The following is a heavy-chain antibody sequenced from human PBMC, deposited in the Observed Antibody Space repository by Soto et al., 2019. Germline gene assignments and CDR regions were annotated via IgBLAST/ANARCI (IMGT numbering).Heavy chain of an antibody. D-gene: IGHD3-22*01. Sequence: SETLSLTCTVSGGSISSGGYYWSWIRQHPGKGLEWIGYFYYSGSTYYNPSLKSRVTISVDTSKNQFSLKLSSVTAADTAVYYCARAQDLPYYYDSSGPPSKYYFDYWGQGTLVTVSS. V-gene: IGHV4-31*03. CDR3: ARAQDLPYYYDSSGPPSKYYFDY. CDR1: GGSISSGGYY. J-gene: IGHJ4*02. CDR2: FYYSGST.